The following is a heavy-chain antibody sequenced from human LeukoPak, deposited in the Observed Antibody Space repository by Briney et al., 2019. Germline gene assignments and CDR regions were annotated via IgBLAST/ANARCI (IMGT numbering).Heavy chain of an antibody. CDR1: GYTFTSYD. D-gene: IGHD6-19*01. V-gene: IGHV1-8*01. J-gene: IGHJ5*02. Sequence: ASVTVSCKASGYTFTSYDINWVRQATGQGPEWMGWMNPNSGNTGYAQKFQGRVTMTRNTSISTAYMELSSLRSEDTAVSYCARGPPYSSGWYDNWFDPWGQGTLVTVSS. CDR3: ARGPPYSSGWYDNWFDP. CDR2: MNPNSGNT.